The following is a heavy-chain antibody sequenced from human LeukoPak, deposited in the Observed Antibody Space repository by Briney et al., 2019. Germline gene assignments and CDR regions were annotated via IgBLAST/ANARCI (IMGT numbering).Heavy chain of an antibody. J-gene: IGHJ5*02. V-gene: IGHV3-66*02. CDR2: LYIDDRT. D-gene: IGHD1-7*01. Sequence: GGSLRLSCAASGFTVSSNYMGWVRQAPGQGLELVSVLYIDDRTFYGGPVQGRFTVSRDNSKSTLFLEMNSLRPDDTAVYYCARARGAWNFFFETWGRGTLVTVSS. CDR1: GFTVSSNY. CDR3: ARARGAWNFFFET.